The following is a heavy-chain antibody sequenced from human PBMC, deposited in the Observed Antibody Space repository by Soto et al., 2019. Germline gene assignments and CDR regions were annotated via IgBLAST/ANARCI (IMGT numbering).Heavy chain of an antibody. V-gene: IGHV4-31*03. Sequence: SETLSLTYTVSGGSIRTGRYYWSWLRQHTGKGLEWIGHISHSGSTYYNPSLKSRVSISVDTSKNQFSLRLNSDIDAGTAVYYCAREGSLVRGVIISADAFDIWGQGTMVTVS. J-gene: IGHJ3*02. CDR1: GGSIRTGRYY. CDR3: AREGSLVRGVIISADAFDI. D-gene: IGHD3-10*01. CDR2: ISHSGST.